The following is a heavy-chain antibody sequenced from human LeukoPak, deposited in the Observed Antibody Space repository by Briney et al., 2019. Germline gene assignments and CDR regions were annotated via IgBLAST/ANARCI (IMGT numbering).Heavy chain of an antibody. D-gene: IGHD3-10*01. Sequence: GGSLRLSCAASGFSVGSYDMHWVRQAPGKGLEWVSSIGTPGETYYVGSVKGRFTISRENAKNSLYLQMNNLRAGDTAVYYCARVRGSAFDMWGQGTMVTVSS. CDR2: IGTPGET. CDR1: GFSVGSYD. J-gene: IGHJ3*02. V-gene: IGHV3-13*01. CDR3: ARVRGSAFDM.